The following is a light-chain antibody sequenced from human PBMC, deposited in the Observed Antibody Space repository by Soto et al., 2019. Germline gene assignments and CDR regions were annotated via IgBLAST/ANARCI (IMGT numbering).Light chain of an antibody. Sequence: DIQMTQSPSSLSASVGDRVTITCRATQGISHYLAWYQQRAGGVPKLLIHAASTLHSGVSSRFSGSGSGTDFTLTISSLQPEDVGTYYCQKYDNGPFTFGPGTKVDLK. J-gene: IGKJ3*01. V-gene: IGKV1-27*01. CDR3: QKYDNGPFT. CDR2: AAS. CDR1: QGISHY.